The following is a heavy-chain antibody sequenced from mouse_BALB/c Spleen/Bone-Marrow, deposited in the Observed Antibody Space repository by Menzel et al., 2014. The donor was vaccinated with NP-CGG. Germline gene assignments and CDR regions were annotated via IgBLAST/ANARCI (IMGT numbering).Heavy chain of an antibody. J-gene: IGHJ2*01. D-gene: IGHD1-1*01. Sequence: EVMLVESGGGLVQPGGSLRLSCATSGFTFTDYYMSWVRQPPGKALEWLGFIRNKANGYTTEYSASVKGRFTISRDNSQSILYLQMNTLRAEDSATCYCARDDYGRGYWGQGTTLTVSS. CDR2: IRNKANGYTT. V-gene: IGHV7-3*02. CDR1: GFTFTDYY. CDR3: ARDDYGRGY.